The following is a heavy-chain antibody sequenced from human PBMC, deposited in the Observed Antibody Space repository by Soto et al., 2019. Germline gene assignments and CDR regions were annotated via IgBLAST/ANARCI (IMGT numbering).Heavy chain of an antibody. Sequence: SVKVSCKVSGRTFGTYGISWVRQAPGQGLEWMGGIVPLVGTPVYAENRQGRVTITEDEFTGTAYMELSSLRSGDTAVYYCARPNPAATATHSYDAMDVCGQGTTVTVYS. J-gene: IGHJ6*02. CDR2: IVPLVGTP. D-gene: IGHD6-13*01. CDR1: GRTFGTYG. CDR3: ARPNPAATATHSYDAMDV. V-gene: IGHV1-69*13.